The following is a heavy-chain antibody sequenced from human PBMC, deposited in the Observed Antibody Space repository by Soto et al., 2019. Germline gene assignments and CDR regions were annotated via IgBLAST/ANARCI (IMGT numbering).Heavy chain of an antibody. J-gene: IGHJ1*01. D-gene: IGHD6-19*01. CDR1: GFTFSSYS. CDR2: ISSSSSYI. V-gene: IGHV3-21*01. Sequence: TGGSLRLSCAASGFTFSSYSMNWVRQAPGKGLEWVSSISSSSSYIYYADSVKGRFTISRDNAKNSLYLQMNSLRAEDTAVYYCARDGSHSGWYIPEYFQHWGQGTPVTVSS. CDR3: ARDGSHSGWYIPEYFQH.